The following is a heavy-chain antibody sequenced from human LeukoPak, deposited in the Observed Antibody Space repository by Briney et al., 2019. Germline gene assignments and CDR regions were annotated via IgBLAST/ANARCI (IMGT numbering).Heavy chain of an antibody. D-gene: IGHD3-10*01. CDR3: ARDLSNYAYGSGYWFDP. Sequence: ASVKVSCKSSGYTFTAYYVHWVRQAPGQGLKWMGWINPNSGATSYAQKFQGRVTMTRDTSISTVYMELGRLNSDDTAVYYCARDLSNYAYGSGYWFDPWGQGTLVTVSS. J-gene: IGHJ5*02. CDR2: INPNSGAT. V-gene: IGHV1-2*02. CDR1: GYTFTAYY.